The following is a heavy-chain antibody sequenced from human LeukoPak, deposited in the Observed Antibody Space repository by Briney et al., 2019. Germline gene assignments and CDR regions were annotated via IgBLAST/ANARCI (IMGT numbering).Heavy chain of an antibody. Sequence: GGSLRLSCAASGFTVSSNYMSWVRQAPGKGLEWVSVIYSGGSTYYADSVKGRFTISRDNSKNTLYLQMNSLRAEDTAVYYCARDSPLLDYGDYLGGAFDIWGQETMVTVSS. CDR1: GFTVSSNY. CDR3: ARDSPLLDYGDYLGGAFDI. CDR2: IYSGGST. D-gene: IGHD4-17*01. V-gene: IGHV3-53*01. J-gene: IGHJ3*02.